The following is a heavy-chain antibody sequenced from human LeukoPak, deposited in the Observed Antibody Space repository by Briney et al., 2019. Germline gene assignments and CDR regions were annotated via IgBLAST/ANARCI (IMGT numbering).Heavy chain of an antibody. CDR1: GFTFSSYA. CDR2: IWYDGSTK. Sequence: GGSLRLSCAASGFTFSSYAMHWVRQAPGKGLEWVAVIWYDGSTKYYADSVKGRFTISRDNSKNTLYLQMNSLRAEDTAVYYCARGEYYYDSSGYPDYWGQGTLVTVSS. J-gene: IGHJ4*02. CDR3: ARGEYYYDSSGYPDY. V-gene: IGHV3-33*08. D-gene: IGHD3-22*01.